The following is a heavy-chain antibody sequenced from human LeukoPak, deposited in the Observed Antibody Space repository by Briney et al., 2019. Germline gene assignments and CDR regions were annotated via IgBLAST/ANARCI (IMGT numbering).Heavy chain of an antibody. J-gene: IGHJ4*02. CDR2: IKQDGSEK. Sequence: GGSLRLSCAASGFTLSNYWMSWVRQAPGKGLEWVANIKQDGSEKYYVDSVKGRFTISRDNAKNSLYLQMNSLRAEDTAVYYCARDRIAAAGIRTIYYFDYWGQGTLVTVSS. V-gene: IGHV3-7*04. CDR3: ARDRIAAAGIRTIYYFDY. D-gene: IGHD6-13*01. CDR1: GFTLSNYW.